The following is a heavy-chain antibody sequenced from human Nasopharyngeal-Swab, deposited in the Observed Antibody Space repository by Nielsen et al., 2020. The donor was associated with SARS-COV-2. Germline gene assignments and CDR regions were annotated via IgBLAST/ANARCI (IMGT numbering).Heavy chain of an antibody. CDR3: ARDYSFTRDY. J-gene: IGHJ4*02. CDR1: GFTFSNYW. CDR2: IKYDGSEK. D-gene: IGHD2-21*01. V-gene: IGHV3-7*05. Sequence: GESLKISCAASGFTFSNYWMSWVRQAPGKGLAWVASIKYDGSEKYYMDSVKGRFTISRDNAENSLYPQMNSLRAEDTAVYYCARDYSFTRDYWGQGTLVTVSS.